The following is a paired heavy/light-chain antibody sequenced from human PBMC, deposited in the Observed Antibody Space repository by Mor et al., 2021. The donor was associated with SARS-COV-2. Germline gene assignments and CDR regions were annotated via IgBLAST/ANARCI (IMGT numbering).Light chain of an antibody. CDR3: MQGTHWPPV. Sequence: DVVLTQSPLSLPVTLGQPASISCRSSQSLVYSDGNTYLNWFQQRPGQSPRRLIYKVSNRDSGVPDRFSGSGSGTDFTLKISKVEAEDVGVYYCMQGTHWPPVFGQGTKLEIK. CDR1: QSLVYSDGNTY. J-gene: IGKJ2*01. V-gene: IGKV2-30*01. CDR2: KVS.
Heavy chain of an antibody. CDR2: ISYDGSNQ. Sequence: QVQLVESGGDVVQPGGSLRLSCGASGFSFSRYAIHWVRQAPGKGLDWLAVISYDGSNQYYADSVKGRFTVSKDSSRNTVYLQMNSLRPEDTAVYFCAKESGGHSEIDYWGQGTLVTVSS. D-gene: IGHD2-21*02. J-gene: IGHJ4*02. V-gene: IGHV3-30*18. CDR1: GFSFSRYA. CDR3: AKESGGHSEIDY.